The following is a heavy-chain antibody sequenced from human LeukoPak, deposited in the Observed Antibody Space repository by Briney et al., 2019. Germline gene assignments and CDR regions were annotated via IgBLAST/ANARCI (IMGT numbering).Heavy chain of an antibody. D-gene: IGHD3-9*01. CDR3: AIGRGLLTGYYYYFDY. J-gene: IGHJ4*02. Sequence: ASVKVSCTASGYTFTSYDINWVRQATGQGLEWMGWMNPNSGNTGYAQKFQGRVTMTRNTSISTAYMELSSLRSEDTAVYYCAIGRGLLTGYYYYFDYWGQGTLVTVSS. CDR2: MNPNSGNT. V-gene: IGHV1-8*01. CDR1: GYTFTSYD.